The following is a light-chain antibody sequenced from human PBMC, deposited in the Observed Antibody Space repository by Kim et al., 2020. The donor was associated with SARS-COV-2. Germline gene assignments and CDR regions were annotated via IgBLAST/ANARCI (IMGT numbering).Light chain of an antibody. CDR3: QQYAGYPRT. Sequence: DTQMTQSPSSLSASVGDRVIITCRASQGIANNVAWFQQRPGKAPKSLVYAASSLESGVPSRFSGSGSGTDFILTISSLQPEDYATYYCQQYAGYPRTFGQGTKVDIK. V-gene: IGKV1-16*01. CDR1: QGIANN. J-gene: IGKJ1*01. CDR2: AAS.